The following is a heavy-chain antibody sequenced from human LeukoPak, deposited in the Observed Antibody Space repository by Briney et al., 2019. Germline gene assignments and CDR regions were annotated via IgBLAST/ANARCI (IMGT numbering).Heavy chain of an antibody. Sequence: KPSETLSLTCAVYGGSFSGYYWSWIRQPPGKGLEWIGEINHSGSTNYNPSLKSRVTISVDTSKNQFSLKLSSVTAADTAVYYCARDHSSGVDYWGQGTLVTVSS. CDR3: ARDHSSGVDY. V-gene: IGHV4-34*01. CDR1: GGSFSGYY. CDR2: INHSGST. J-gene: IGHJ4*02. D-gene: IGHD5-18*01.